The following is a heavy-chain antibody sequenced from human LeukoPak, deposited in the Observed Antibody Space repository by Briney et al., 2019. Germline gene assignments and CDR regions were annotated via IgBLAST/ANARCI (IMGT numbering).Heavy chain of an antibody. CDR3: VRDFAREFTIVY. CDR2: IISRGIIV. CDR1: GFTFSNYN. D-gene: IGHD3-10*01. Sequence: GGSVSLSCAASGFTFSNYNMNWLRQPPGKGLQWVSHIISRGIIVHTTDSLKGRFTPSRDKAKNSLFLQKNSVRAENTPVYYSVRDFAREFTIVYWGQRTPGTVSS. J-gene: IGHJ4*02. V-gene: IGHV3-48*01.